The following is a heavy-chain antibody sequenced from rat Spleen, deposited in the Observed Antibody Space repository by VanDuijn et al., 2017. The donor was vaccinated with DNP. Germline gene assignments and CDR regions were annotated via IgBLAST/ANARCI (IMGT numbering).Heavy chain of an antibody. J-gene: IGHJ1*01. CDR2: INYSGTT. CDR3: ARAYYDGTYYPNWYFDF. Sequence: EVQFQESGPGLVKSSQSLSLTCSVTGYSITSNYWAWIRKFPGNKMEWMGYINYSGTTAYNPSLRSRISITRDTSKNQFFLQLNSVTTEDTATYYCARAYYDGTYYPNWYFDFWGPGTTVTVSS. V-gene: IGHV3-1*01. CDR1: GYSITSNY. D-gene: IGHD1-12*02.